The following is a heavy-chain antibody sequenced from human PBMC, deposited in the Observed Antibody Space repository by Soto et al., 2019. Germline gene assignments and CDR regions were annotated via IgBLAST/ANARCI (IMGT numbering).Heavy chain of an antibody. J-gene: IGHJ6*02. CDR3: ARRIPFGYGMDV. CDR2: ITSNGGNT. V-gene: IGHV3-64*01. D-gene: IGHD2-21*01. CDR1: GFTFSSYA. Sequence: EVPLVESGGGVVQPGGSLRLSCAASGFTFSSYAMHWVRQAPGTGLEYVSAITSNGGNTEYASSVKGRFTISRDNSKNTLYLQMGSLRAEEMAVYYCARRIPFGYGMDVWGQGTTVTVSS.